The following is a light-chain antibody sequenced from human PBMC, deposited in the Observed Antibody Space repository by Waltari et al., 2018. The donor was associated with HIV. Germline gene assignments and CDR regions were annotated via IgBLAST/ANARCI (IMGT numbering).Light chain of an antibody. V-gene: IGLV2-23*02. CDR2: EVA. CDR3: CSYAGPNPLT. Sequence: QSALTQPASVSGSPGQSITLSCTGTRNDVGRYDLVSWYQHFPGKPPQLVIFEVAKRPSGVSNRFSGSKSGNTASLTISGLQAEDEAEYYCCSYAGPNPLTFGGGTKVTVL. J-gene: IGLJ2*01. CDR1: RNDVGRYDL.